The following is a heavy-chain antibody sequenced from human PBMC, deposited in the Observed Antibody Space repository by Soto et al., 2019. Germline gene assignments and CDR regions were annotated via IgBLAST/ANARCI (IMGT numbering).Heavy chain of an antibody. CDR1: GFTFSDYA. D-gene: IGHD6-19*01. CDR3: AKGGRQWLVTSDFNY. J-gene: IGHJ4*02. CDR2: VSHDGRNT. V-gene: IGHV3-30*18. Sequence: VQLVESGGGVVQPGRSLRLSCAASGFTFSDYAMHWVRQAPGKGLEWVAVVSHDGRNTHYADSMKGRFTISRDSSKNTGSLEMTSRRAEDTAVYYCAKGGRQWLVTSDFNYWGQGALVTVSS.